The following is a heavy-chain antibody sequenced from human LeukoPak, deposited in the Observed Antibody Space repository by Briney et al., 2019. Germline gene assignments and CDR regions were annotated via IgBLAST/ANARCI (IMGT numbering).Heavy chain of an antibody. CDR2: IIPIFGTA. Sequence: SVKVSCKASGGTFSSYAISWVRQAPGQGLEWMGGIIPIFGTANYAQKFQGRVTITADESTSTAYMELSSLRSEDTAVYYCASCVVVVPAAILPGFCLNWFDPWGQGTLVTVSS. CDR3: ASCVVVVPAAILPGFCLNWFDP. CDR1: GGTFSSYA. J-gene: IGHJ5*02. V-gene: IGHV1-69*13. D-gene: IGHD2-2*01.